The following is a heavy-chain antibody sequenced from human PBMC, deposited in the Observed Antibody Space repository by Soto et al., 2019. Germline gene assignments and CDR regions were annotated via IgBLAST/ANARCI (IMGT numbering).Heavy chain of an antibody. CDR1: GFTFSILA. Sequence: GGSLRLSCAASGFTFSILAMGWVRQAPGKGLEWVSVIDYTGGTTYYTDSVKGRFIISRDNSKKMLYLQMNSLRAEDTAVYYCAKDASRTSGWYYFDYWGQGALVTVAS. CDR2: IDYTGGTT. V-gene: IGHV3-23*01. CDR3: AKDASRTSGWYYFDY. J-gene: IGHJ4*02. D-gene: IGHD6-19*01.